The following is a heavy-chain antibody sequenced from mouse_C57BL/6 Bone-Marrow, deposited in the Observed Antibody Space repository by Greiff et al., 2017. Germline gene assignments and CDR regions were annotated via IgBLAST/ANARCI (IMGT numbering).Heavy chain of an antibody. J-gene: IGHJ3*01. Sequence: VKLQQPGAELVKPGASVKLSCKASGYTFTSYWMQWVKQRPGQGLEWLGEIDPSDSYTNYNQKFKGKATLTVDTSSSTAYMQLSSLTSEDSAVYYCAREDYYGSSSWFAYWGQGTLVTVSA. CDR2: IDPSDSYT. CDR3: AREDYYGSSSWFAY. CDR1: GYTFTSYW. V-gene: IGHV1-50*01. D-gene: IGHD1-1*01.